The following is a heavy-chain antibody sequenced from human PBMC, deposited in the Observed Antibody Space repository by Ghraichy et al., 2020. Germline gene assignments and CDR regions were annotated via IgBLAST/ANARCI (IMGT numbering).Heavy chain of an antibody. CDR3: AKDLFAVAGRLTFDY. CDR2: ISGSGGST. V-gene: IGHV3-23*01. Sequence: GGSLRLSCAASGFTFSSYAMSWVRQAPGKGLEWVSAISGSGGSTYYADSVKVRFTISRDNSKNTLYLQMNSLRAEDTAVYYCAKDLFAVAGRLTFDYWGQGTLVTVSS. J-gene: IGHJ4*02. D-gene: IGHD6-19*01. CDR1: GFTFSSYA.